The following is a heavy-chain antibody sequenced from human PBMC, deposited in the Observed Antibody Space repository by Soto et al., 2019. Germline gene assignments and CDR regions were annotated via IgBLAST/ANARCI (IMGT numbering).Heavy chain of an antibody. Sequence: QVQLVQSGAEVKKPGASVKVSCKASGYTFTSYGISWVRQAPGQGLEGMGWISAYNANTNYAQKLQGRVTMTTDTSTSTAYTELTSMRSDDTAVYYGATGSGWEWLYCFDYWGQGTLVTVSS. CDR2: ISAYNANT. J-gene: IGHJ4*02. D-gene: IGHD3-3*01. CDR1: GYTFTSYG. CDR3: ATGSGWEWLYCFDY. V-gene: IGHV1-18*01.